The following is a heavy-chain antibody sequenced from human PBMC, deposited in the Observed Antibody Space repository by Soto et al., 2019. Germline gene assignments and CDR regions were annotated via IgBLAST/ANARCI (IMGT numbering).Heavy chain of an antibody. Sequence: EVQLLESGGGWVQPGGSLRLSCAASGFTFSSYDMSWVRQAPGKGLEWVSAISGSGGSTYYADSVKGRFTISRDNSKNTLYLQMNSLRAEDTAVYYCAKGEASPIFGVVIIRPEFDYWVQGTLVTASS. CDR1: GFTFSSYD. J-gene: IGHJ4*02. V-gene: IGHV3-23*01. CDR3: AKGEASPIFGVVIIRPEFDY. CDR2: ISGSGGST. D-gene: IGHD3-3*01.